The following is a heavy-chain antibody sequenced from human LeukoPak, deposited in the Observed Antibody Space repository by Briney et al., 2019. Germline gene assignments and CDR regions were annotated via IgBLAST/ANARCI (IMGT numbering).Heavy chain of an antibody. J-gene: IGHJ4*02. CDR3: ARGGCSGGSCPYYFDY. CDR2: IIPISGTA. CDR1: GGTFGSYA. D-gene: IGHD2-15*01. V-gene: IGHV1-69*05. Sequence: SVKVSCKASGGTFGSYAISWVRQAPGQGLEWMGGIIPISGTANYAQKFQGRVTITTDESTSTAYMELSSLRSEDTAVYYCARGGCSGGSCPYYFDYWGQGTLVTVSS.